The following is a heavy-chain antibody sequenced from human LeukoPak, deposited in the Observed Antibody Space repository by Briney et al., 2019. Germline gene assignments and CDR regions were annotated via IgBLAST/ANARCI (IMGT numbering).Heavy chain of an antibody. V-gene: IGHV3-30*03. Sequence: GRSLRLSCAASGFTFSNYGMHWVRQAPGKGLEWVAVISYDGSNEYYANSVKGRFTISRDTSRNTLYLQMNSLRAEDTALYYCARKFLTGRLIDYWGQGTLVTVSS. CDR3: ARKFLTGRLIDY. CDR2: ISYDGSNE. D-gene: IGHD7-27*01. CDR1: GFTFSNYG. J-gene: IGHJ4*02.